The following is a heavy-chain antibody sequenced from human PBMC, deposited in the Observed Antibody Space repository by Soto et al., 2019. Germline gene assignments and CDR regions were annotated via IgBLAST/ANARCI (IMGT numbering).Heavy chain of an antibody. Sequence: QVQLVQSGAEVKKPRSSVKVSCKASRDSFNNYAVTWVRQAPGQGLEWMGGLIPILGTANYAQKFQGRVTITADESTSTAYMELNSLRSEDTAVYYCATSYGTSWYGDYWGQGTLVTVSS. J-gene: IGHJ4*02. V-gene: IGHV1-69*01. CDR2: LIPILGTA. CDR1: RDSFNNYA. CDR3: ATSYGTSWYGDY. D-gene: IGHD6-13*01.